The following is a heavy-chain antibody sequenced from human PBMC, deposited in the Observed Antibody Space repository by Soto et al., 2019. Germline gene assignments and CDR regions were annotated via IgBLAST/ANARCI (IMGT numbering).Heavy chain of an antibody. J-gene: IGHJ4*02. CDR3: ARWGRYGDYLYFDY. D-gene: IGHD4-17*01. CDR1: GGTFSSYA. Sequence: QVQLVQSGAEVRKPGSSVKVFCKASGGTFSSYAISWVRQAPGEGLEWMGGIIPIFGTANYAQKFQGRVTITADKSTSTAYMELSSLRSEDTAVYYCARWGRYGDYLYFDYWGQGTLVTVSS. V-gene: IGHV1-69*06. CDR2: IIPIFGTA.